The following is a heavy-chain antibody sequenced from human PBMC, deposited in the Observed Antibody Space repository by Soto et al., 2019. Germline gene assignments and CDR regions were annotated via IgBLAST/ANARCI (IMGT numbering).Heavy chain of an antibody. Sequence: EVQLVESGGGLVQPGGSLRLSCAASGFTFTSHAIHWVRQALGKGLEYVSSMTSNGDRADYANSVKGRFTVSRDESKNRLYRQMDSLRAEDMAVYYCARERGEYTSGWYDYWGQGTLGTVSS. V-gene: IGHV3-64*01. CDR3: ARERGEYTSGWYDY. D-gene: IGHD6-19*01. J-gene: IGHJ4*02. CDR1: GFTFTSHA. CDR2: MTSNGDRA.